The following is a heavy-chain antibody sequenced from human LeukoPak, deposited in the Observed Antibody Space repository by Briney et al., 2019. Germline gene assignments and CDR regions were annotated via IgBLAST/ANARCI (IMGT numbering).Heavy chain of an antibody. Sequence: PSETLSLTCSVSGGSISSSSYYWGWNRQPPGKGLEWIGSIYYSGSTYYNPSLKSRVTISVDTSKNQFSLKLSSVTAADTAVYYCARNLYLYYFDYWGQGVLVTVSS. CDR3: ARNLYLYYFDY. J-gene: IGHJ4*02. CDR2: IYYSGST. V-gene: IGHV4-39*01. CDR1: GGSISSSSYY.